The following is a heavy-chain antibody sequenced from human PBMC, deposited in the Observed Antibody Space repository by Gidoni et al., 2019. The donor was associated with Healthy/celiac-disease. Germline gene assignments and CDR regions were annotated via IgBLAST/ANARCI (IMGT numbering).Heavy chain of an antibody. CDR2: ISSNGGST. V-gene: IGHV3-64D*06. CDR1: VFTFSSYA. Sequence: EVQLVESGGGLVQPGGSLRLSCSASVFTFSSYAMHWVRQAPGKGLEYVSAISSNGGSTYYADSVKGRFTISRDNSKNTLYLQMSSLRAEDTAVYYCVKEYYYDSSGYLDYWGQGTLVTVSS. CDR3: VKEYYYDSSGYLDY. J-gene: IGHJ4*02. D-gene: IGHD3-22*01.